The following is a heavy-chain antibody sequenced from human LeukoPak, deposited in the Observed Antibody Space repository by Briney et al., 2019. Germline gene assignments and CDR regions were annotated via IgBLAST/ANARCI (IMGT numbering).Heavy chain of an antibody. CDR1: GFTFSSYW. V-gene: IGHV3-74*01. J-gene: IGHJ4*02. CDR3: AREVAVAGVYYFDY. CDR2: INSDGSST. D-gene: IGHD6-19*01. Sequence: PGGSLRLSCAASGFTFSSYWMHWVRQAPGKGLVWVSRINSDGSSTSYADSVKGRFTISRDNAKNTLYLQMNSLRAEDAAVYCCAREVAVAGVYYFDYWGQGTLVTVSS.